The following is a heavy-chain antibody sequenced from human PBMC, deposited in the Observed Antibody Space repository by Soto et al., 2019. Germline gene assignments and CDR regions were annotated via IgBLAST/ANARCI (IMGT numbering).Heavy chain of an antibody. Sequence: QVQLQESGPGLVKPSQTLSLTCTVSGGSISSGDYYWSWIRQPPGKGLEWIGYIYYSGSTYYNPSLRSRVTISVDTSKSQFSLKLSSVTAADEAVYYCARGSEDSSSADFDYWGQGTLVTVSS. CDR1: GGSISSGDYY. CDR2: IYYSGST. CDR3: ARGSEDSSSADFDY. J-gene: IGHJ4*02. V-gene: IGHV4-30-4*01. D-gene: IGHD6-6*01.